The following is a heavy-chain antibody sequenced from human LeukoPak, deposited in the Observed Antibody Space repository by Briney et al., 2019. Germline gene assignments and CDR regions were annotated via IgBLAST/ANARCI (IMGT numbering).Heavy chain of an antibody. CDR1: GFTFSTYA. Sequence: GGSLRLSCAVSGFTFSTYAMTWVRQAPGRGLEWVSAITASGHSTYYADSVKGRFTISRDNSKNTLFLQMNSLRADDTAIYYCAKFRVGYNYGIHFDYWGQGTLVTISS. D-gene: IGHD5-18*01. CDR3: AKFRVGYNYGIHFDY. CDR2: ITASGHST. J-gene: IGHJ4*02. V-gene: IGHV3-23*01.